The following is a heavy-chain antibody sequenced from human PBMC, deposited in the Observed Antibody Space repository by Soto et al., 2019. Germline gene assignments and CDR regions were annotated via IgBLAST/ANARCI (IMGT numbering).Heavy chain of an antibody. CDR3: VKKVTIFGVITHDAFDI. CDR2: IIWDSGSI. J-gene: IGHJ3*02. D-gene: IGHD3-3*01. Sequence: EVQLVESGGGLVQPGRSLRLSCVASGFTFDDYAMHWVRQVPGKGLEWVAGIIWDSGSIGYAGSVKGRCTISRDNAKNSLYLQMNSLRTEDTALYYCVKKVTIFGVITHDAFDIWGQGTMVTVSS. CDR1: GFTFDDYA. V-gene: IGHV3-9*01.